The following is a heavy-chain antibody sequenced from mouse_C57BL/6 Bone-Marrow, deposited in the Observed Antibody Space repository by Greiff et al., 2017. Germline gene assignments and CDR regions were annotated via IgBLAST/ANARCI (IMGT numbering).Heavy chain of an antibody. CDR3: ARDYYSNYGGD. J-gene: IGHJ2*01. Sequence: VKLQQPGAELVKPGASVKLSCKASGYTFNSYWMHWVKPRTGQGLEWIGLIHPNSGSTNYNEKFKSKATLTVDKSSSTAYMQLSSLTSEDSAVYYCARDYYSNYGGDCGQGTTLTVSS. D-gene: IGHD2-5*01. CDR1: GYTFNSYW. V-gene: IGHV1-64*01. CDR2: IHPNSGST.